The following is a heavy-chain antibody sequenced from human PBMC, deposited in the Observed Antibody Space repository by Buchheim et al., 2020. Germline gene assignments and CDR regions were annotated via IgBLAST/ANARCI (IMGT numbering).Heavy chain of an antibody. D-gene: IGHD3-22*01. CDR1: GGSISSSSYY. CDR3: ARDHYYDSSGPIGGDAFDI. J-gene: IGHJ3*02. Sequence: QLQLQESGPGLVKPSETLSLTCTVSGGSISSSSYYWGWIRQPPGKGLEWIGSIYYSGSTYYNPSLKSRVTISVDTSKNQFSLKLSSVTAADTAVYYCARDHYYDSSGPIGGDAFDIWGQGT. CDR2: IYYSGST. V-gene: IGHV4-39*01.